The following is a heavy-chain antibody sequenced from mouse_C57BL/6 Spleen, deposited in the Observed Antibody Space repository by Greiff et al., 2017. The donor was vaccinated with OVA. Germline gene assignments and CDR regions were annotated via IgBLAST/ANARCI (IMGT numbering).Heavy chain of an antibody. CDR1: FSLSTSGMAL. Sequence: QVPLKESGPGILQPSQTLSLSCTSSGFSLSTSGMALSWLRQPPGQALEWLASIWNNDTYYNPSLKSRLTISQETSNYPVFLKLTSVDTADSATYYGAWTRRITAGVFDYWGKGTTLTVSS. CDR3: WTRRITAGVFDY. CDR2: WNNDTY. J-gene: IGHJ2*01. D-gene: IGHD1-1*01. V-gene: IGHV8-2*01.